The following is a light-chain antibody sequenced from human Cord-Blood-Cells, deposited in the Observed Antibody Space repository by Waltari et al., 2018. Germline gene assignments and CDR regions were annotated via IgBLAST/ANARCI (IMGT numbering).Light chain of an antibody. CDR3: SSYTSSSTWV. CDR1: SSNIGSNY. Sequence: QSVLTQPPSASGTPGQRVTISCSGSSSNIGSNYVYWYQQLPGTAPKPLIYRNNQRPSGVPDRFSGSKSGTSASLAISGLRSEDEADYYCSSYTSSSTWVFGGGTKLTVL. CDR2: RNN. J-gene: IGLJ3*02. V-gene: IGLV1-47*01.